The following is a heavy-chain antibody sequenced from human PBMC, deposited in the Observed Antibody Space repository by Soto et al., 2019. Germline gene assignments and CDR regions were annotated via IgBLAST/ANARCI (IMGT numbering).Heavy chain of an antibody. D-gene: IGHD2-21*01. V-gene: IGHV3-49*04. Sequence: GGSLRLSCTASGFTFGDYAMSWVRQAPGKGLEWVGFIRSKAYGGTTEYAASVKGRFTISRDDSKSIAYLQMNSLKTEDTAVYYCTRAVEAGYYYYYGMDVWGQGTTVTVSS. CDR2: IRSKAYGGTT. CDR3: TRAVEAGYYYYYGMDV. CDR1: GFTFGDYA. J-gene: IGHJ6*02.